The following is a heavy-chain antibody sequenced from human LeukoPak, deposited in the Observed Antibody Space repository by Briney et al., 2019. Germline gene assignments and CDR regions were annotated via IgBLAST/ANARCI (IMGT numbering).Heavy chain of an antibody. J-gene: IGHJ6*03. V-gene: IGHV1-2*06. CDR3: AAETTVTTGYYYYMDV. CDR1: GYTFTGYY. CDR2: INPNSGGT. D-gene: IGHD4-17*01. Sequence: ASVKVSCKASGYTFTGYYMHWVRQAPGQGLEWMGRINPNSGGTNYAQEFQGRVTMTRDTSISTAYMELSRLRSDDTAVYYCAAETTVTTGYYYYMDVWGKGTTVTVSS.